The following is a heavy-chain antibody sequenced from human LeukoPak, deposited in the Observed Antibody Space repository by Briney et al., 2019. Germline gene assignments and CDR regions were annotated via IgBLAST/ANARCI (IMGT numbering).Heavy chain of an antibody. Sequence: PGGSLRLSCAASGFTFSSYWMHWVRQAPGKGLVWVSRINSDGSSTSYADSVKGRFTISRGNAKNTLYLQMNSLRAEDTAVYYCARDTNSFGFDYWGQGTLVTVSS. CDR1: GFTFSSYW. D-gene: IGHD3-16*01. CDR3: ARDTNSFGFDY. V-gene: IGHV3-74*01. J-gene: IGHJ4*02. CDR2: INSDGSST.